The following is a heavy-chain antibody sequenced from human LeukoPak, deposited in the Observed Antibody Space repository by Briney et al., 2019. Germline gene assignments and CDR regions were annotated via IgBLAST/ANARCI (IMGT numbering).Heavy chain of an antibody. D-gene: IGHD3-3*02. V-gene: IGHV4-4*02. CDR2: MYLSGTT. J-gene: IGHJ6*02. Sequence: PSGTLSLTCTVSGDSINSLDLWSWVRQPPGKGLEWIGEMYLSGTTHSNPSVKSRVTILIDTSKNQFSLKLSSVTAADTAVYYCARVRVFADGMDVWGQGTTVTVSS. CDR1: GDSINSLDL. CDR3: ARVRVFADGMDV.